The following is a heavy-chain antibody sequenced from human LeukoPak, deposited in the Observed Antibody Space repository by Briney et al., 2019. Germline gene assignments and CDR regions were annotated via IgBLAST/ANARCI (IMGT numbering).Heavy chain of an antibody. CDR3: AGDQIGRSQKFDP. Sequence: KPSETLSLTCTVSGGSISSSSYYWGWIRQPPGTGLEWIGSIYYSGSTYYNPSLKSRVTISVDTSKNQFSLKLSSVTAADTAVYYCAGDQIGRSQKFDPWGQGTLVTVSS. J-gene: IGHJ5*02. D-gene: IGHD3-10*01. V-gene: IGHV4-39*07. CDR1: GGSISSSSYY. CDR2: IYYSGST.